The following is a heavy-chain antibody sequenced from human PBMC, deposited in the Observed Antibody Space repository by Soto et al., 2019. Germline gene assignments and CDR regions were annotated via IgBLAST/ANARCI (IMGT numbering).Heavy chain of an antibody. J-gene: IGHJ4*02. CDR3: ASPTMVRGDRYYFDY. D-gene: IGHD3-10*01. CDR1: GGTFSSYA. Sequence: ASVKVSCKASGGTFSSYAISWVRQAPGQGLEWMGGIIPIFGTANYAQKFQGRVTITADESTSTAYMELSSLRSEDTAVYYCASPTMVRGDRYYFDYWGQGTLVTVSS. V-gene: IGHV1-69*13. CDR2: IIPIFGTA.